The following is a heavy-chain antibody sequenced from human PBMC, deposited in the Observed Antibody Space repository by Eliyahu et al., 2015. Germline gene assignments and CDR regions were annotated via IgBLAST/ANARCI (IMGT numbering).Heavy chain of an antibody. CDR3: SRGGHHHGFDV. CDR2: IDIDGSDT. Sequence: EEQLVESGGGLVQPGGSXXLSCXASEFTFXNYWXXWVRQAPGKGLVWVARIDIDGSDTIYADSVKGRFTVSRDNAKNTLYLQMNSLRADDTALYYCSRGGHHHGFDVWGQGTMVTVST. D-gene: IGHD1-14*01. V-gene: IGHV3-74*01. J-gene: IGHJ3*01. CDR1: EFTFXNYW.